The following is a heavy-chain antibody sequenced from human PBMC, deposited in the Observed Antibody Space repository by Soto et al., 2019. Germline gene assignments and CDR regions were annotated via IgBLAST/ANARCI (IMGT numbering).Heavy chain of an antibody. V-gene: IGHV3-48*03. CDR1: GFTFSSYE. Sequence: AGGSLRLSCAASGFTFSSYEMNWVRQAPGKGLEWVSYISSSGSTIYYADSVKGRFTISRDNAKNSLYLQMNSLRAEDTAVYYCDTYYYDSSGYYFDYWGQGTLVTVSS. D-gene: IGHD3-22*01. CDR3: DTYYYDSSGYYFDY. J-gene: IGHJ4*02. CDR2: ISSSGSTI.